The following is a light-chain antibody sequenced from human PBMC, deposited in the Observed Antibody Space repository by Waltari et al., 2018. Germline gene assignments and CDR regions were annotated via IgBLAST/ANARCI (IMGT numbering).Light chain of an antibody. CDR2: RNT. CDR1: ELTDKY. J-gene: IGLJ2*01. Sequence: SVSVSPGQTAIITCSGSELTDKYIYWFQQKSGQAPVVVIRRNTGRPSGIPERFSASDSGTTGTLVISGVEAEDEADYYCQSADDSGNHVLFGGGTRLTVL. CDR3: QSADDSGNHVL. V-gene: IGLV3-25*03.